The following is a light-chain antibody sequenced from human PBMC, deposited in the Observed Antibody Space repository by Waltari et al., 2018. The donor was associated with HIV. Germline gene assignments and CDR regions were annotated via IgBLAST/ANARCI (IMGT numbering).Light chain of an antibody. CDR1: QSINIY. CDR2: AGS. Sequence: DIQMTQSPSSLSASMGDRITITCRASQSINIYLNWYRQKPGKAPNLLIYAGSSLQSGVPSRFSGSGSGTDFTLTISSLQAEDFATYYCQQSYTTPSFGGGTRVEIK. J-gene: IGKJ4*01. V-gene: IGKV1-39*01. CDR3: QQSYTTPS.